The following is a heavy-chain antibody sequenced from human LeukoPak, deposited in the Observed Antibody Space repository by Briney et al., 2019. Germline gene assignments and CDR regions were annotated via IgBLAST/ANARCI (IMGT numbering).Heavy chain of an antibody. Sequence: ASVKVSCEASGYTFTAYYIHWVRQAPGQGLEWMGWVNPNSGGTNYAQKFQGRVTMTRDTSISTAYMELSRLTSDDTAVYYCARGGGYCSGGSCDPLDYWGQGTLVTVSS. V-gene: IGHV1-2*02. D-gene: IGHD2-15*01. CDR2: VNPNSGGT. J-gene: IGHJ4*02. CDR1: GYTFTAYY. CDR3: ARGGGYCSGGSCDPLDY.